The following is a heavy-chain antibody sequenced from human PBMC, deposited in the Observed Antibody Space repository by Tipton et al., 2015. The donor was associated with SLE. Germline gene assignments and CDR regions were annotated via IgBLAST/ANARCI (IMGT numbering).Heavy chain of an antibody. Sequence: TLSLTCTVSGDSISTNTYYWGWIRQSPEKGLEWIASIHYTGRTYYNPSLKSRIDISVDTSRNQFSLNLSSVIAADTALYYCARGMVTWRGAIIGVDVWGQGTTVNVSS. V-gene: IGHV4-39*07. CDR3: ARGMVTWRGAIIGVDV. J-gene: IGHJ6*02. CDR2: IHYTGRT. D-gene: IGHD2-21*02. CDR1: GDSISTNTYY.